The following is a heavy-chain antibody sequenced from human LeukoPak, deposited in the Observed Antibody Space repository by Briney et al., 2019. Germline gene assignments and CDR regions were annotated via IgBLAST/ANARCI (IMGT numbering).Heavy chain of an antibody. D-gene: IGHD1-26*01. CDR1: GYTFTSYY. V-gene: IGHV1-46*01. J-gene: IGHJ4*02. Sequence: GASVKVSCKASGYTFTSYYMHWVRQAPGQGLEWMGIINPSGGSTSYAQKFQGRVTMTRGTSTSTVYMELSSLRSEDTAVYYCARGSPNWVGAPSHFDYWGQGTLVTVSS. CDR3: ARGSPNWVGAPSHFDY. CDR2: INPSGGST.